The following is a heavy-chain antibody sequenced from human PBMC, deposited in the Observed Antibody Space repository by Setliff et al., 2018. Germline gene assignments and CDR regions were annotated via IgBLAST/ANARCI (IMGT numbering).Heavy chain of an antibody. V-gene: IGHV4-34*01. CDR2: SNHGGST. J-gene: IGHJ4*02. CDR3: AKDKDVRVDYFDY. D-gene: IGHD3-10*01. Sequence: SETLSLTCSVYGESFSNNYWSWIRQTPGKGLEWIGESNHGGSTSYHPSLKSRLTMSVDTSKTQFSLNLYSVTAADTAIYYCAKDKDVRVDYFDYWGPGTLVTVSS. CDR1: GESFSNNY.